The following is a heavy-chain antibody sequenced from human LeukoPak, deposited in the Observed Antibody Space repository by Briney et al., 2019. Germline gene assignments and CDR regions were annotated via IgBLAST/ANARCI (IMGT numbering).Heavy chain of an antibody. CDR2: IYYSGST. V-gene: IGHV4-61*05. J-gene: IGHJ6*03. Sequence: SETLSLTCTVSGGSISSNSYYWGWIRQPPGRGLEWIGYIYYSGSTNYNPSLKSRVTISVDTSKNQFSLKLSSVTAADTAVYYCARAFYPGYYSYMAVWGKGTTVTVSS. CDR1: GGSISSNSYY. D-gene: IGHD3-3*02. CDR3: ARAFYPGYYSYMAV.